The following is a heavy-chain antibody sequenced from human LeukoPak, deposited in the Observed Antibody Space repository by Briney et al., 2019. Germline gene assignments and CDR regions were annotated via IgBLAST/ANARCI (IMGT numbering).Heavy chain of an antibody. J-gene: IGHJ4*02. CDR2: ISCDGSNK. CDR3: ARSASSTYSSSWDN. D-gene: IGHD6-13*01. CDR1: GFTFSSYA. Sequence: GGSLRLSCAASGFTFSSYAMHWVRQAPGKGLEWVAVISCDGSNKYYADSVKGRFTISRDNSKNTLYLQMNSLRAEDTAVYYCARSASSTYSSSWDNWGQGTLVTVSS. V-gene: IGHV3-30*04.